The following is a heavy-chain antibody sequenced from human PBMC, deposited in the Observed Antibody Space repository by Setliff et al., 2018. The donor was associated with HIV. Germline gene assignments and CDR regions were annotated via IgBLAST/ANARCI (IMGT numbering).Heavy chain of an antibody. J-gene: IGHJ4*02. CDR3: ATRGIYSSSSLLFDY. Sequence: GGSLRLSCAASGFTFGSYAMSWVRQAPGKGLEWVSGIYSGDNSTYYADSVKGRFTISRDNSKNTLYLQMNSLRADDTAVYFCATRGIYSSSSLLFDYWGRGTLVTVSS. CDR2: IYSGDNST. D-gene: IGHD6-6*01. V-gene: IGHV3-23*03. CDR1: GFTFGSYA.